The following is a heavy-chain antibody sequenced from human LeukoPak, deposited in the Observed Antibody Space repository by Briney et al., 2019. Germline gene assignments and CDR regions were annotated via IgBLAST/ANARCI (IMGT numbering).Heavy chain of an antibody. CDR2: INGDGSSI. CDR1: GFTFSSHW. V-gene: IGHV3-74*01. Sequence: GGSLRLSCAASGFTFSSHWMHWVRHAPGKGLVWVARINGDGSSILYADSVKGRFTISRDNAKNTLFLQMNSLRDEDTAVYSCARELVVRAGDYFDNWGQGTLVTVSS. J-gene: IGHJ4*02. D-gene: IGHD2-2*01. CDR3: ARELVVRAGDYFDN.